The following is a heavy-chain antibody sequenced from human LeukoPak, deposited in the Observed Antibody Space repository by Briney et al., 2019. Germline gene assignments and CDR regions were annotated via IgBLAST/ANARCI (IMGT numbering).Heavy chain of an antibody. CDR3: AKSTSSFYDSSGYYLDAFDI. Sequence: GGCLRLSCAASGFTFSSYGMHWVRQAPGKGLEWVAVISYDGSNKYYADSVKGRFTISRDNSKNTLYLQMNSLRAEDTAVYYCAKSTSSFYDSSGYYLDAFDIWGQGTMVTVSS. CDR2: ISYDGSNK. CDR1: GFTFSSYG. J-gene: IGHJ3*02. V-gene: IGHV3-30*18. D-gene: IGHD3-22*01.